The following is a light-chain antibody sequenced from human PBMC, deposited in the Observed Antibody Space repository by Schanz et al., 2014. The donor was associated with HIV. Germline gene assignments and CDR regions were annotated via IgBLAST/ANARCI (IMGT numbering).Light chain of an antibody. CDR3: AGWDDSLNVWV. V-gene: IGLV1-44*01. J-gene: IGLJ3*02. Sequence: SVLTQPPSASGTPGQRVSISCSGSNSNIGDNTVNWYQQLPKTPPKLLIYNDNKRSSGVPARFSGSRSGTSASLAISGLQSDDEADYYCAGWDDSLNVWVFGGGTKLTVL. CDR1: NSNIGDNT. CDR2: NDN.